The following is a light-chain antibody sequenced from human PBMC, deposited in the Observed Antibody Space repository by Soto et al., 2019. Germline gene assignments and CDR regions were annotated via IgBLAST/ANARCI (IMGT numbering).Light chain of an antibody. V-gene: IGLV2-14*01. Sequence: QSALTQPASVSGSPGQSIAISCTGTSSDVGGYKYVSWYQQYPGKAPKLMIYDVSNRPSGVPDRFSGSKSGNTASLTISGLQFEDEADYYCSSYTSYTSYVFGTGTKVTVL. J-gene: IGLJ1*01. CDR2: DVS. CDR3: SSYTSYTSYV. CDR1: SSDVGGYKY.